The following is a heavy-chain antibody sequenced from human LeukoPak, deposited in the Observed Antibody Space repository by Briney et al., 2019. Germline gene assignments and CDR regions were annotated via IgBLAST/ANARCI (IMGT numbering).Heavy chain of an antibody. J-gene: IGHJ4*02. Sequence: SETLSLTSTVSGGSISSSSYYWGWIRQPPGKGLEWIGSIYYSGSTYYNPSLKSRVTISVDTSKNQFSLKLSSVTAADTAVYYCAREHLYYYVSSDFDYWGQGTLVTVSS. CDR1: GGSISSSSYY. D-gene: IGHD3-22*01. V-gene: IGHV4-39*02. CDR2: IYYSGST. CDR3: AREHLYYYVSSDFDY.